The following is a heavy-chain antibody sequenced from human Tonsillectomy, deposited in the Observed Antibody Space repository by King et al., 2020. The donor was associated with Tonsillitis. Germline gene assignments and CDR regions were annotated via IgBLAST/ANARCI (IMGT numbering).Heavy chain of an antibody. V-gene: IGHV5-51*01. J-gene: IGHJ4*02. Sequence: VQLVESGAEVKKPGESLKSSCKGSGYSFSTYWIGLGRQMPGKGLEWMGSMYPSDSVNSYSPSFQGQVTISADKSISTAYLQWSSLKASDTAMYYCARLEGDTYSGVDYWGQGTLVTVSS. CDR3: ARLEGDTYSGVDY. CDR2: MYPSDSVN. D-gene: IGHD2-21*01. CDR1: GYSFSTYW.